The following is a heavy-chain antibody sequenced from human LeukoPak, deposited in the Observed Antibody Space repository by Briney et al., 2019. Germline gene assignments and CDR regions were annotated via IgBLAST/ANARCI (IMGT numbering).Heavy chain of an antibody. J-gene: IGHJ4*02. CDR3: ARDCSNGVCYPRDY. CDR2: ITTYKGDK. Sequence: GASVKVSCKASGYTLSGYGISWLGQAPGQGLEWVGWITTYKGDKKYSEKFQGRTTMTTATSTSTYYMELRSLRSDDTAIYYCARDCSNGVCYPRDYWGQGTLVIVST. D-gene: IGHD2-8*01. V-gene: IGHV1-18*01. CDR1: GYTLSGYG.